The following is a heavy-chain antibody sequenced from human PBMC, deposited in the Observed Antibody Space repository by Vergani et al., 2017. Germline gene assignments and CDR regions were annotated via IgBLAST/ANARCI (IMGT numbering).Heavy chain of an antibody. CDR2: VSGSGGST. Sequence: EVQLLESGGGLVQPGGSLRLSCAASGFTFSNYAMSWVRQAPGKGLEWVSTVSGSGGSTYYADSVKGRFTISRDNSKTALYLQMNSLRDEDTAVYYCARGRRDAFDIWGQGTMVTVSS. J-gene: IGHJ3*02. CDR1: GFTFSNYA. CDR3: ARGRRDAFDI. D-gene: IGHD1-1*01. V-gene: IGHV3-23*01.